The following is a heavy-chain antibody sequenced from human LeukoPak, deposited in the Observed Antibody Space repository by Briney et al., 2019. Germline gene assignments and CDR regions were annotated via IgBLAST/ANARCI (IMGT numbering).Heavy chain of an antibody. Sequence: GGSLRLSCAASGFTFSSYSMNWVRQAPGKGLEWVSSISSSSSYIYYADSVKGRFTISRDNAKNSLYLQMNSLRAEDTAVYYCARTIPQGGVFGFLDAYYYYYMDVWGKGTTVTVSS. CDR1: GFTFSSYS. D-gene: IGHD2-8*02. J-gene: IGHJ6*03. V-gene: IGHV3-21*01. CDR3: ARTIPQGGVFGFLDAYYYYYMDV. CDR2: ISSSSSYI.